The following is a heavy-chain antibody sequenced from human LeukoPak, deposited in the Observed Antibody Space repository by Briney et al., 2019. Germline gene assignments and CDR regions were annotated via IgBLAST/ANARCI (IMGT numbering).Heavy chain of an antibody. D-gene: IGHD3-3*01. CDR1: GFTFSSYG. V-gene: IGHV3-33*01. CDR2: IWYDGSNK. J-gene: IGHJ6*02. CDR3: AREGSPEGGLAIFGVVITDYYYGMDV. Sequence: SGGSLRLSCAASGFTFSSYGMHWVRQAPGKGLEWVAVIWYDGSNKYYADSVKGRFTISRDNSKNTLYLQMNSLRAEDTAVYYCAREGSPEGGLAIFGVVITDYYYGMDVWGQGTTVTVSS.